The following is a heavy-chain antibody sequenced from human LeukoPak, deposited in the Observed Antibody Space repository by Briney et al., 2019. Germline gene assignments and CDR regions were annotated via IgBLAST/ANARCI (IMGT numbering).Heavy chain of an antibody. CDR2: ISGSGGST. D-gene: IGHD4-17*01. CDR1: GFTVSSNY. CDR3: AHDYGDRQNFDY. V-gene: IGHV3-23*01. Sequence: GGSLRLSCAASGFTVSSNYMSWVRQAPGKGLEWVSAISGSGGSTYYADSVKGRFTISRDNSKNTLYLQMNSLRAEDTAVYYCAHDYGDRQNFDYWGQGTLVTVSS. J-gene: IGHJ4*02.